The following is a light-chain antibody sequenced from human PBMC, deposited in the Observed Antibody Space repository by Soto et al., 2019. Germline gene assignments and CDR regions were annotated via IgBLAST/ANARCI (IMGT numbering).Light chain of an antibody. V-gene: IGLV2-23*02. Sequence: QSVLTQPASVSGSPGQSITISCTGTNNDVGSRNLVSWYQQHPGKAPKLIIYEVTKWPSGVSNRFSASKSGNTASLTIFGLQAEDEADYYCCSYAGSYTWVFGGGTQLTVL. J-gene: IGLJ3*02. CDR3: CSYAGSYTWV. CDR2: EVT. CDR1: NNDVGSRNL.